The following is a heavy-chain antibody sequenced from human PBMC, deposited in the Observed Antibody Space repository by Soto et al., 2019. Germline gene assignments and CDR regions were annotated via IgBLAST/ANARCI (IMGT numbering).Heavy chain of an antibody. J-gene: IGHJ4*02. CDR1: GGSISSGGAYY. D-gene: IGHD3-10*01. V-gene: IGHV4-30-4*01. CDR3: ARSPKGLGILDY. Sequence: SETLSLTCAVSGGSISSGGAYYWSWIRQSPGKGLEWIGYIHYSGSTYYNSSLKSRVTMSVDTAKNQFSLKVSSVTAADTAVYYCARSPKGLGILDYWGQGTLVTVSS. CDR2: IHYSGST.